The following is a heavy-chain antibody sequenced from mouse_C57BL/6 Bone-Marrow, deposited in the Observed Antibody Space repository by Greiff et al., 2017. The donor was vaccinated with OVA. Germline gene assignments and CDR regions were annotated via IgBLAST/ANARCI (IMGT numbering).Heavy chain of an antibody. CDR2: ISNGGGST. CDR1: GFTFSDYY. J-gene: IGHJ1*03. CDR3: ARLDWYFDV. V-gene: IGHV5-12*01. Sequence: EVKLVESGGALVQPGGSLKLSCAASGFTFSDYYMYWVRQTPEKRLEWVAYISNGGGSTYYPDTVKGRFTISRDNAKNTLYLQMSRLKSEDTAMYYCARLDWYFDVWGTGTTVTVSS.